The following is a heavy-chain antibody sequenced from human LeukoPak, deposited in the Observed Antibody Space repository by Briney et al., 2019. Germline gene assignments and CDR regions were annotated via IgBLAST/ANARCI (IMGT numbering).Heavy chain of an antibody. V-gene: IGHV3-11*04. CDR1: GFTFSDFY. CDR2: ISSSGSYI. CDR3: ARDGEYYYDSSGYYAIDY. J-gene: IGHJ4*02. Sequence: GGSLRLSCAASGFTFSDFYMTWIRQAPGKGLEWVSSISSSGSYIFYADSVKGRFTMSRDNAKNSLFLQMNSLRAEDTAIYYCARDGEYYYDSSGYYAIDYWGQGTLVTVSS. D-gene: IGHD3-22*01.